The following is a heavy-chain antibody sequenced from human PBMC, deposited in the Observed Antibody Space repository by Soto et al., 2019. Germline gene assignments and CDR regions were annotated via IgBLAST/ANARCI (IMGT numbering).Heavy chain of an antibody. J-gene: IGHJ5*02. CDR1: GYTFSNYG. D-gene: IGHD2-2*01. Sequence: ASVKVSCKASGYTFSNYGITWVRQAPGQPLEWLGWISLYSDGTNYAQKFQGRVSMTTDTSTTTAYMELRSLRSDDTAVYYCARVVPGAEAWFGPWGQGTLVTVSS. V-gene: IGHV1-18*01. CDR3: ARVVPGAEAWFGP. CDR2: ISLYSDGT.